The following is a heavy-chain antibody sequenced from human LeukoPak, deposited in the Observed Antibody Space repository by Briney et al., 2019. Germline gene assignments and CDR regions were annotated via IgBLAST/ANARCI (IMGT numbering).Heavy chain of an antibody. J-gene: IGHJ5*02. CDR2: ISAYNGNT. Sequence: ASVTVSCKASVYTFTSYGIIWVRQAPGQGLEWMGWISAYNGNTNYAQKLQGRVTMTTDISTSTAYMERRSLRADDTAVYYCAREAVNWFDPWGQGTMVTVSS. V-gene: IGHV1-18*01. D-gene: IGHD6-25*01. CDR3: AREAVNWFDP. CDR1: VYTFTSYG.